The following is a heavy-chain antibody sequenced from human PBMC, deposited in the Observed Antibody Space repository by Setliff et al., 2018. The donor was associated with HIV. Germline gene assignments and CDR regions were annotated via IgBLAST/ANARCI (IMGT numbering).Heavy chain of an antibody. CDR3: VRGYRSAWNSWFDA. CDR2: LNPSEGTT. CDR1: GYIFTDYY. J-gene: IGHJ5*02. Sequence: ASVKVSCKASGYIFTDYYIHWVRQAPGQGLEWMGILNPSEGTTSFAQKFQGRVTMTRDTSTSTVYMDLSSLRADDAAVYYCVRGYRSAWNSWFDAWGQGTRVTVSS. D-gene: IGHD6-19*01. V-gene: IGHV1-46*01.